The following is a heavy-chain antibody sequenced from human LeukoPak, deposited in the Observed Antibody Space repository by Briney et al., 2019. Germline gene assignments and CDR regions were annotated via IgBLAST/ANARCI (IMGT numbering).Heavy chain of an antibody. D-gene: IGHD1-1*01. CDR2: ISSSSSTI. V-gene: IGHV3-48*01. Sequence: GGSLRLSCAASGFTFSSYSMNWVRQAPGKGLVWGSYISSSSSTIYYADSVKGRFTISRDNAKHSLYLQMKSTRAEDTSLYYCARAHQSTGARRAYNWFEPWGQGTLVTVSS. J-gene: IGHJ5*02. CDR1: GFTFSSYS. CDR3: ARAHQSTGARRAYNWFEP.